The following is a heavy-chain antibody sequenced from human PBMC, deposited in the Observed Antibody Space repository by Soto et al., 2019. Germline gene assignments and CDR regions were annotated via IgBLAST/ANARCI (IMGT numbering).Heavy chain of an antibody. CDR1: GYTFNNFG. V-gene: IGHV1-18*04. CDR3: ARDRTPWTGDESFGADDYYTMDV. D-gene: IGHD2-2*02. CDR2: ISGYNDNT. J-gene: IGHJ6*02. Sequence: ASVKVSCKTSGYTFNNFGVTWVRQAPGQGREWMGWISGYNDNTHYVEKFQGRVTMTTDTSTSTAYMELRSLRFDDTAVYFCARDRTPWTGDESFGADDYYTMDVWGQGTAVTVSS.